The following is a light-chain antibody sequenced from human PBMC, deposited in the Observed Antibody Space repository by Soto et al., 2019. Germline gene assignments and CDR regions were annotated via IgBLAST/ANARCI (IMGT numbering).Light chain of an antibody. CDR3: QQYNNWPPLT. V-gene: IGKV3-15*01. CDR2: DAF. J-gene: IGKJ4*01. CDR1: QSVGSK. Sequence: EVVMTQSPATLSVSPGERATLSCRASQSVGSKLAWYQQKPGQAPRLIIFDAFNMATGIPARFSGSGSGTEFNLFISSLQSEDFAVYYCQQYNNWPPLTFGGGTKVEI.